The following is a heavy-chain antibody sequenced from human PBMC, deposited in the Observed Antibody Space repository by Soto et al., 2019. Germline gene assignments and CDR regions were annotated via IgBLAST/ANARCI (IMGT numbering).Heavy chain of an antibody. CDR3: ARDRYSGYDSYDAFDI. CDR1: GFTVSSNY. J-gene: IGHJ3*02. V-gene: IGHV3-66*01. CDR2: IYSGGST. D-gene: IGHD5-12*01. Sequence: GGSLRLSCAASGFTVSSNYMSWVRQAPGKGLEWVSVIYSGGSTYYADSVKGRFTISRDNSKNTLYLQMNSLRAEDTAVYYCARDRYSGYDSYDAFDIWGQGTMVTVSS.